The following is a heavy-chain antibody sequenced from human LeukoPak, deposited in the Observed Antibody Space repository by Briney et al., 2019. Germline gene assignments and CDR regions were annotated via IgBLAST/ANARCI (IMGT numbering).Heavy chain of an antibody. V-gene: IGHV1-2*02. Sequence: GASVKVSCKASGYTFAGYYMHWVRQAPGQGLEWMGWINPNSGGTNYAQKFQGRVTMTRDTSISTAYMELSRLRSDDTAVYYCARVGGSGWWGGDYWGQGTLVTVSS. J-gene: IGHJ4*02. CDR3: ARVGGSGWWGGDY. CDR1: GYTFAGYY. D-gene: IGHD6-19*01. CDR2: INPNSGGT.